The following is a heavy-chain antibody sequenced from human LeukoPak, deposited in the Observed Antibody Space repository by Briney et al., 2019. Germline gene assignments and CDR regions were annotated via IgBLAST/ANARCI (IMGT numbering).Heavy chain of an antibody. J-gene: IGHJ5*02. CDR2: IYTSGST. Sequence: SETLSLTCTVSGGSISSYYWSWIRQPAGKGLEWIGRIYTSGSTNYNPSLKSRVTMSVDTSKNQFSLKLSSVTAADTAVYYCARTLGYCSSTSCYNWFDPWGQGTLVTVSS. V-gene: IGHV4-4*07. CDR1: GGSISSYY. D-gene: IGHD2-2*01. CDR3: ARTLGYCSSTSCYNWFDP.